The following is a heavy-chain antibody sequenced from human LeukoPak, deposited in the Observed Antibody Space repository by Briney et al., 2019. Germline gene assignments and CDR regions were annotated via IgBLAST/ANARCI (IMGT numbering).Heavy chain of an antibody. V-gene: IGHV1-2*02. J-gene: IGHJ3*02. CDR3: ATDKSNLDAFDI. CDR2: INPNSGGT. Sequence: ASVKVSCKASGYTFTGYYMHWVRQAPGQGLEWMGWINPNSGGTNYAQKFQGRVTMTIDTSTTTVYMELRSLRSEDTAVYYCATDKSNLDAFDIWGQGTMVTVSS. D-gene: IGHD4-11*01. CDR1: GYTFTGYY.